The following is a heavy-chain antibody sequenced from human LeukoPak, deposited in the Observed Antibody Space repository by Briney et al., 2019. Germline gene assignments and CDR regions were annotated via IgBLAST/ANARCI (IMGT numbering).Heavy chain of an antibody. V-gene: IGHV3-74*01. Sequence: PGGSLRLSCAASGFTFSSFWMHWVRQVPGKGLVWVSRINSYGNTTHYADSVKGRFTISRDNAKNTLYLQMNSLRAEDTAVYYCAPDPILDYWGQGTLVTVSS. CDR2: INSYGNTT. D-gene: IGHD5-24*01. J-gene: IGHJ4*02. CDR1: GFTFSSFW. CDR3: APDPILDY.